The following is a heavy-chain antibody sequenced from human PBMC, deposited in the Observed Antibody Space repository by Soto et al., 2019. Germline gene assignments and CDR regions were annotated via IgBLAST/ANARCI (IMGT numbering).Heavy chain of an antibody. CDR3: ARDQAADYGDYWFAFDI. D-gene: IGHD4-17*01. CDR2: ISAYNGNT. V-gene: IGHV1-18*01. Sequence: GASVKVSCKASGYTFTSYGISWVRQAPGQGLEWMGWISAYNGNTNYAQKLQGRVTMTTDTSTSTAYMELRSLRSDDTAVYYCARDQAADYGDYWFAFDIWGQGTMVTVSS. CDR1: GYTFTSYG. J-gene: IGHJ3*02.